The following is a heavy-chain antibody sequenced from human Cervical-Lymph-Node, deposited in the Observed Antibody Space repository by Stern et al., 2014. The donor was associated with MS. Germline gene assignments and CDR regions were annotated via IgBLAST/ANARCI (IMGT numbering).Heavy chain of an antibody. D-gene: IGHD6-19*01. CDR2: ISYDGSNK. V-gene: IGHV3-30*18. Sequence: VQLVQSGGGVVQPGRSLRLSCAASGFTFSTYGMHWVRQAPGKGLEWVADISYDGSNKYYADSVKGRFTISRDNSRNTLYLQMDSLRAEDTAIYYCAKDGAGWPGDYWGQGTLVTVSS. J-gene: IGHJ4*02. CDR1: GFTFSTYG. CDR3: AKDGAGWPGDY.